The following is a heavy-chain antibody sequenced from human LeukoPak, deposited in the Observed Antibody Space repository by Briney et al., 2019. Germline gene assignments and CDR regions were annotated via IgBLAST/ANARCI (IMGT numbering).Heavy chain of an antibody. D-gene: IGHD3-9*01. V-gene: IGHV3-30*12. CDR1: GFTFVDSG. J-gene: IGHJ4*02. CDR3: AREEGIRYFDWLPEYYFDY. Sequence: GGSLRLSCAASGFTFVDSGMHWVRQAPGKGLEWVAMMLNDGNTKFYADSVKGRFTISRDTSKNTLYLQMNSLRAEDTAVYYCAREEGIRYFDWLPEYYFDYWGQGTLVTVSS. CDR2: MLNDGNTK.